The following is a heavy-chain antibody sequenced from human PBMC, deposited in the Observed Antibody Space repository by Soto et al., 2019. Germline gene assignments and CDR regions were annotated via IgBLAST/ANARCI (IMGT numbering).Heavy chain of an antibody. J-gene: IGHJ6*02. V-gene: IGHV3-30*18. CDR1: GFTFSSYG. Sequence: QEQLVESGGGVVQPGRSPRLSCAASGFTFSSYGMHWVRQAPGKGLEWVAVISYDGSNQYYADSVKGRFTISRDNSKNTVYLQMNNLGAEDTAIYYCAKGDRWGNHQPYYYAMDVWGHGTTVTVSS. CDR3: AKGDRWGNHQPYYYAMDV. D-gene: IGHD3-16*01. CDR2: ISYDGSNQ.